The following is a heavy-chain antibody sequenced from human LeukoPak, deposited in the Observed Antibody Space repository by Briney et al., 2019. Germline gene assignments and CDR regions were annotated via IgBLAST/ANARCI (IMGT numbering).Heavy chain of an antibody. Sequence: QPGGSLRLSCAASGFTFSTYWMNWYRQAPGKGLEWVGNINQDASEINYVDSVRGRFTISRDNAKNSLHLQMNSLRAEDTAVYYCATDRDNSDWQKPFDSWGQGTLVTVSS. V-gene: IGHV3-7*01. D-gene: IGHD2-21*02. CDR3: ATDRDNSDWQKPFDS. J-gene: IGHJ4*02. CDR2: INQDASEI. CDR1: GFTFSTYW.